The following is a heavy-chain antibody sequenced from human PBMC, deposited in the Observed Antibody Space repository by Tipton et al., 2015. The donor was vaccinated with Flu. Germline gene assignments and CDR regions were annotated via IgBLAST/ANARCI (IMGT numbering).Heavy chain of an antibody. Sequence: TLSLTCPVSGYSISSGYYWGWVRQPPGKELEWIGSIYHSGSTYYNPSLKSRLTMSVDTSKNQFSLKLSSVTAADTAVNYCARHTGDSVRGVIDYWGQGTLVTVSS. D-gene: IGHD3-10*02. CDR2: IYHSGST. V-gene: IGHV4-38-2*01. CDR1: GYSISSGYY. CDR3: ARHTGDSVRGVIDY. J-gene: IGHJ4*02.